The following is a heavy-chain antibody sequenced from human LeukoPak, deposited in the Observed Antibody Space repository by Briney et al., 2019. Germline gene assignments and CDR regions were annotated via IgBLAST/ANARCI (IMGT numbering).Heavy chain of an antibody. CDR3: ARDSLSSSWPDY. CDR1: GFTFSSYA. Sequence: PGGSLRLSCAASGFTFSSYAMSWVRQAPGRGLEWVSVISGSGGGTYYADSVKGRFTISRDNSKNTLYLQMNSLRAEDTAVYYCARDSLSSSWPDYWGQGTLVTVSS. CDR2: ISGSGGGT. J-gene: IGHJ4*02. D-gene: IGHD6-13*01. V-gene: IGHV3-23*01.